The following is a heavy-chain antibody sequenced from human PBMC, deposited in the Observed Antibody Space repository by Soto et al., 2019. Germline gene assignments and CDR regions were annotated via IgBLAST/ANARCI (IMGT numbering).Heavy chain of an antibody. J-gene: IGHJ6*02. CDR2: ISGSGGNT. Sequence: EVKLLESGGGLVQPGGSLRLSCAASGFTFSSYAMSWVLQAPGKGLECVSTISGSGGNTYYAYAVRGRFTISRDNSKNTLYLHINSPRAEDTPVYYCAQGRAPSRCYPPCYYGMDVWGQGTTVTVSS. CDR3: AQGRAPSRCYPPCYYGMDV. V-gene: IGHV3-23*01. D-gene: IGHD3-10*01. CDR1: GFTFSSYA.